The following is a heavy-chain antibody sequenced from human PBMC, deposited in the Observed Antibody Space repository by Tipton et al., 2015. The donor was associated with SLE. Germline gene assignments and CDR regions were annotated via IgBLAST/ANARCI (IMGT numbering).Heavy chain of an antibody. V-gene: IGHV3-20*04. Sequence: SLRLSCAASGFTFSEYAMSWVRQSPGKGLEWVSSVNWNGDSTAYADSVKGRFTISRDNAKNSLYLQMNSLGAEDTGLYYCVRDIRSSTWWFDPWGQGTLVTVSS. CDR2: VNWNGDST. CDR1: GFTFSEYA. D-gene: IGHD6-13*01. J-gene: IGHJ5*02. CDR3: VRDIRSSTWWFDP.